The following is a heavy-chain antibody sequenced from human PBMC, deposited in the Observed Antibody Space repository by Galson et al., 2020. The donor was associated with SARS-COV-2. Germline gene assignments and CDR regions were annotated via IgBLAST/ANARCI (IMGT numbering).Heavy chain of an antibody. V-gene: IGHV3-48*01. CDR3: VGGRFYYDI. J-gene: IGHJ3*02. D-gene: IGHD3-10*01. CDR2: IGSSTSNI. Sequence: GGSLRLSCAASGFTFSSYSMNWVRQAPGRGLEWVSYIGSSTSNIYHADSVKGRFTISRDNAKNSLYLQMNSLRAEDTAVYYCVGGRFYYDIWGQGTMVTVSS. CDR1: GFTFSSYS.